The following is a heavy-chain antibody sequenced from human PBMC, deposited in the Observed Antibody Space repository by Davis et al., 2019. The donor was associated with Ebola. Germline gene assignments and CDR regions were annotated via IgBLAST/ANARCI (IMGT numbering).Heavy chain of an antibody. D-gene: IGHD2-21*01. CDR1: GYTFTSYA. Sequence: ASVKVSCKASGYTFTSYAMNWVRQAPGQGLEWMGWINPHNGNTNYAQNVQGRVTMTTDTSTSTAYMELSSLRSEDTAVYYCGIGVNYYGMDVWGQGTTVTVSS. J-gene: IGHJ6*02. CDR3: GIGVNYYGMDV. V-gene: IGHV1-18*01. CDR2: INPHNGNT.